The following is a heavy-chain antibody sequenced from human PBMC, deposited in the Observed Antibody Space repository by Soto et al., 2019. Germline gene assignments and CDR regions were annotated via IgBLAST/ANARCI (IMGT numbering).Heavy chain of an antibody. Sequence: PSETLSLTCAVSGYSISSGYYWGWIRQPPGKGLEWIGSIYHSGSTYYNPSLKSRVTISVDTSKNQFSLKLSSVTAADTAVYYCASNTAARLRPFDYWGQGTLVTVSS. V-gene: IGHV4-38-2*01. CDR3: ASNTAARLRPFDY. D-gene: IGHD5-18*01. J-gene: IGHJ4*02. CDR1: GYSISSGYY. CDR2: IYHSGST.